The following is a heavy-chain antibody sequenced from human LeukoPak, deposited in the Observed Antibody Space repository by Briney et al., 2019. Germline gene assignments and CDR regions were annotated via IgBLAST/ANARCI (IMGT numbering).Heavy chain of an antibody. J-gene: IGHJ4*02. CDR2: ISSSGSTI. V-gene: IGHV3-11*01. Sequence: GGSLRLSCAASGFTFSDYYMSWIRQAPGKGLEWVSYISSSGSTIYYANSVKGRFTISRDNAKNSLYLQMNSLRAEDTAVYYCARDIASAGYYFDYWGQGTLVTVSS. D-gene: IGHD6-13*01. CDR3: ARDIASAGYYFDY. CDR1: GFTFSDYY.